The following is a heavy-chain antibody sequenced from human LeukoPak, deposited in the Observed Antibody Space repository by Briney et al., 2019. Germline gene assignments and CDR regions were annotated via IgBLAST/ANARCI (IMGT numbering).Heavy chain of an antibody. D-gene: IGHD5-18*01. J-gene: IGHJ5*02. CDR3: ARRMRGYSYGPYNWFDP. CDR2: HRGRT. V-gene: IGHV4-34*01. Sequence: HRGRTNSNPSLKSRLPISVDTSKNQFSLKLSSVTAADTAVYYCARRMRGYSYGPYNWFDPWGQGTLVTVSS.